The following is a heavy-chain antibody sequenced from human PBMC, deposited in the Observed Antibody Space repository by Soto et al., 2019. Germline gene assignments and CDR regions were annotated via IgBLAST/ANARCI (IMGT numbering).Heavy chain of an antibody. Sequence: SVKVSCKASGGTFSSYAISWVRQAPGQGLEWMGGIIPIFGTANYAQKFQGRVTITADESTSTAYMELSSLRSEDTAVYYCASRNFDSSGYYLVYYGMDVWGHGTTVTVSS. CDR3: ASRNFDSSGYYLVYYGMDV. V-gene: IGHV1-69*13. CDR1: GGTFSSYA. CDR2: IIPIFGTA. J-gene: IGHJ6*02. D-gene: IGHD3-22*01.